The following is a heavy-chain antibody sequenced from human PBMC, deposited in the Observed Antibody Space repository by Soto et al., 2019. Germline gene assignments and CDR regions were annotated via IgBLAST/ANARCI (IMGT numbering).Heavy chain of an antibody. J-gene: IGHJ5*02. CDR3: ARVPGP. CDR2: VYYTGIA. V-gene: IGHV4-59*12. Sequence: PSETLSLTCTVSGGSLTSYYWSWIRQPPGKGLEWIGFVYYTGIARYNPSLKSRVTISVDRSKNQFSLKLSSVTAADTAVYYCARVPGPWGQGTLVTVSS. CDR1: GGSLTSYY.